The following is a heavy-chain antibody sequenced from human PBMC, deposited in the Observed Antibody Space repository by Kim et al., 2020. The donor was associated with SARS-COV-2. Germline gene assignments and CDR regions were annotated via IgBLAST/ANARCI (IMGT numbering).Heavy chain of an antibody. Sequence: SETLSLTCTVSGGSISSYYWSWIRQPPGKGLEWIGYIYYSGSTNYNPSLKSRVTISVDTSKNQFSLKLSSVTAADTAVYYCARQRIYCSSTSCYDNYYYYGMDVWGQGTTVTVSS. J-gene: IGHJ6*02. V-gene: IGHV4-59*08. CDR3: ARQRIYCSSTSCYDNYYYYGMDV. D-gene: IGHD2-2*01. CDR2: IYYSGST. CDR1: GGSISSYY.